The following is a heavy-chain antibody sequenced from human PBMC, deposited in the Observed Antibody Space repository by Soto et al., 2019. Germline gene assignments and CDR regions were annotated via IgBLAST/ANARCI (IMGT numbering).Heavy chain of an antibody. CDR2: INSDGSTK. CDR3: ARDTDTDGSGNYFY. V-gene: IGHV3-74*01. J-gene: IGHJ4*02. D-gene: IGHD3-10*01. Sequence: EVQLVESGGXLVQPXXSVRLSCAASGFTFNTFWMHWVRQAPGKGLVWVSRINSDGSTKAYADSVKGRFTISRDNAKNTLFLQMNSLSVEDTAVYYCARDTDTDGSGNYFYWGQGTLLTVSS. CDR1: GFTFNTFW.